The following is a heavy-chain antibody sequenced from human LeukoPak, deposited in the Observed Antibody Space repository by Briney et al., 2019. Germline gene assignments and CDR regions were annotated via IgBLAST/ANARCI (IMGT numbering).Heavy chain of an antibody. V-gene: IGHV3-74*01. Sequence: GGSLSLSCVAAGFSFSSYWMHWVRQAPGAGLVWVSLINVDGSSTSYADSVKGRFTISRYNAKNTLYLQMNSLRAEDTAVYYCARASGTGTTYVWFDPWGQGTLVTVSS. CDR2: INVDGSST. CDR1: GFSFSSYW. CDR3: ARASGTGTTYVWFDP. J-gene: IGHJ5*02. D-gene: IGHD1-1*01.